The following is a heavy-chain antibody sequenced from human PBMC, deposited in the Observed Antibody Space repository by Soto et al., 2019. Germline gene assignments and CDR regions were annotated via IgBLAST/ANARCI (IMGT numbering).Heavy chain of an antibody. J-gene: IGHJ6*02. CDR1: GGSISSYY. CDR2: IYYSGST. D-gene: IGHD5-18*01. Sequence: SETLSLTCTVSGGSISSYYWSWIRQPPGKGLEWIGYIYYSGSTNYNPSLKSRVTISVGTSKNQFSLKLSSVTAADTAVYYCARAEGQPYYYYYGMDVWGQGTTVTVSS. V-gene: IGHV4-59*01. CDR3: ARAEGQPYYYYYGMDV.